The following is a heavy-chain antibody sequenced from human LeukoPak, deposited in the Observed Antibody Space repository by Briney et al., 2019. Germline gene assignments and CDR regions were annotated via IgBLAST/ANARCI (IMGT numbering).Heavy chain of an antibody. J-gene: IGHJ5*02. D-gene: IGHD5-24*01. CDR2: IYPSGST. CDR1: GGSISRGSHY. V-gene: IGHV4-61*02. CDR3: ARVSSRDSRFDP. Sequence: SETLSLTCTVSGGSISRGSHYWSWIRQPAGRGLEWIGRIYPSGSTNYNPSLKSRVTISVDTSKNQFSLKLSSVAAADTAVYHCARVSSRDSRFDPWGQGTLVTVSS.